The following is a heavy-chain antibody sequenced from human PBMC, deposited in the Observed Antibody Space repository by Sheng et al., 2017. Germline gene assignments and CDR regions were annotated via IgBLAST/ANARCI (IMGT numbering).Heavy chain of an antibody. D-gene: IGHD4-17*01. CDR2: IIWSGSNT. CDR1: GFTFRFYA. J-gene: IGHJ4*02. CDR3: AKDLRNLDYGDYDY. V-gene: IGHV3-23*01. Sequence: EVMLLESGGGLAQPGGSLRLSCAASGFTFRFYAMTWVRQAPGKGLEWVSAIIWSGSNTYYADSVKGRFTISRDNSKNTLYLQMNSLRVEDTAIYYCAKDLRNLDYGDYDYWGQGTLVTVSS.